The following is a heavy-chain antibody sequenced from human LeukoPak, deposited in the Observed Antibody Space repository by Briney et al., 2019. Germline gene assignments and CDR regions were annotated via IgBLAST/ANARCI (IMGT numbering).Heavy chain of an antibody. CDR3: ARATAAGAFDI. CDR1: GGSISSGGYS. V-gene: IGHV4-30-2*01. D-gene: IGHD6-13*01. Sequence: SETLSLTCAVSGGSISSGGYSWSWIRQPPGKGLEWIGYIYHSGSTYYNPSLKSRVTISVDRSKNQFSLKLSSVTAADTAVYYCARATAAGAFDIWGQGTTVTVSS. J-gene: IGHJ3*02. CDR2: IYHSGST.